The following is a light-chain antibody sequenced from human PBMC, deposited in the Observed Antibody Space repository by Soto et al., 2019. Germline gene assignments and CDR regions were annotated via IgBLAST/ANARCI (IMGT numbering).Light chain of an antibody. CDR3: ATWDDSLSALV. CDR1: SSNIGSNY. J-gene: IGLJ2*01. V-gene: IGLV1-47*01. CDR2: RNN. Sequence: QSALTQPPSESGTPGQRVTISCSGSSSNIGSNYVYWYQQLPGTAPKLLIYRNNQRPSGVPDRFSGSKSGTSASLAISGRRSEDEADYHCATWDDSLSALVFGGGTKLTVL.